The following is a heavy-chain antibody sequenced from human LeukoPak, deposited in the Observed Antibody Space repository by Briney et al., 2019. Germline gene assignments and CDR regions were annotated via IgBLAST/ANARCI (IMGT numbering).Heavy chain of an antibody. D-gene: IGHD6-13*01. V-gene: IGHV1-18*01. CDR3: ARDPRLYSSSCLYFDY. CDR2: ISAYNGNT. CDR1: GYTFTSYG. Sequence: GASVRVSCKASGYTFTSYGISWVRQAPGQGLEWMGWISAYNGNTNYAQKLQGRVTMTTDTSTSTAYMELRSLRSDDTAVYYCARDPRLYSSSCLYFDYWGQGTLVTVSS. J-gene: IGHJ4*02.